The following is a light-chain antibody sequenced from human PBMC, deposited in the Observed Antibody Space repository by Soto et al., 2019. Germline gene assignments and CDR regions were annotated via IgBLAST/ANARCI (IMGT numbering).Light chain of an antibody. V-gene: IGKV1-5*01. Sequence: DIQMTQSPSTLSASVGDSVTITCRASQSITIWLAWYQQKPGKAPKLLIYDASSLEGGVPSRFSGSGSGTEFTLTISSLQSEDFAVYYCQQYNNWPLTFGGGTKVDI. CDR1: QSITIW. CDR2: DAS. CDR3: QQYNNWPLT. J-gene: IGKJ4*01.